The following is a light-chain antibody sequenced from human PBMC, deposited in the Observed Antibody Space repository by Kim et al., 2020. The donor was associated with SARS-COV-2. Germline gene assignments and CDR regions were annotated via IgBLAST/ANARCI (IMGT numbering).Light chain of an antibody. J-gene: IGKJ5*01. CDR3: QQFNNYPVT. CDR2: DAS. V-gene: IGKV1D-13*01. Sequence: ASVGDRVTITCRASQGIINSLAWYQQKPGEAPKILIYDASTLASGVPSRFSSSRSGTEFTLTISSLQPEDFASYYCQQFNNYPVTFGQGTRLEIK. CDR1: QGIINS.